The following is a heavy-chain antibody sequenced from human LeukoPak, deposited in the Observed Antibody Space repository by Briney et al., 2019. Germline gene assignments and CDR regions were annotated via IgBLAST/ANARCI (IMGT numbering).Heavy chain of an antibody. CDR1: GYTSTSYG. V-gene: IGHV1-18*01. CDR3: ARIRGYCSSTSCSEFDY. D-gene: IGHD2-2*01. J-gene: IGHJ4*02. Sequence: ASVKVSCKASGYTSTSYGISWVRQAPGQGLEWMGWISAYNGNTNYAQKLQGRVTMTTDTSTSTAYMELRSLRSDDTAVYYCARIRGYCSSTSCSEFDYWGQGTLVTVSS. CDR2: ISAYNGNT.